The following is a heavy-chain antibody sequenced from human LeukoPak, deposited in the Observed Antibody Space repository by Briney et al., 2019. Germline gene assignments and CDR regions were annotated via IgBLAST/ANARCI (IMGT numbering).Heavy chain of an antibody. V-gene: IGHV3-23*01. CDR2: ISGSGGST. CDR3: AKSAVCSSTSCYVE. Sequence: GGSLRLSCAASGFTFSSYAMSWVRQAPGKGLEWASAISGSGGSTYYADSVKGRFTISRDNSKNTLYLQMNSLRAEDTAVYYCAKSAVCSSTSCYVEWGQGTLVTVSS. CDR1: GFTFSSYA. J-gene: IGHJ4*02. D-gene: IGHD2-2*01.